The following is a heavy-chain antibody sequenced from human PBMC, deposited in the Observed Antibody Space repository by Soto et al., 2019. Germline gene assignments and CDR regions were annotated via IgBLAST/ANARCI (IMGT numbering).Heavy chain of an antibody. CDR2: IWYDGSNK. D-gene: IGHD5-12*01. Sequence: PGGSLRLSCAASGFTFSSYGMHWVRQAPGKGLEWVAVIWYDGSNKYYADSVKGRFTISRDNSKNTLYLQMNSLRAEDTAVYYCARDRHSGYDPQDFDYWGQGTRVTVSS. V-gene: IGHV3-33*01. CDR3: ARDRHSGYDPQDFDY. J-gene: IGHJ4*02. CDR1: GFTFSSYG.